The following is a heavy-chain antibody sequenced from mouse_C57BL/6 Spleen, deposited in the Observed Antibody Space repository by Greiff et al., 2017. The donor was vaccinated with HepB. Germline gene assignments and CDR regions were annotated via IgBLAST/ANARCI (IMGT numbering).Heavy chain of an antibody. D-gene: IGHD2-5*01. Sequence: VQLQQSGPELVKPGASVKISCKASGYSFTGYYMNWVKQSPEKSLEWIGEINPSTGGTTYNQKFKAKATLTVDKSSSTAYMKLRSLPSEDSAVYCCARYSICDYAMDYWGQGTAVTVAA. V-gene: IGHV1-42*01. CDR2: INPSTGGT. CDR1: GYSFTGYY. CDR3: ARYSICDYAMDY. J-gene: IGHJ4*01.